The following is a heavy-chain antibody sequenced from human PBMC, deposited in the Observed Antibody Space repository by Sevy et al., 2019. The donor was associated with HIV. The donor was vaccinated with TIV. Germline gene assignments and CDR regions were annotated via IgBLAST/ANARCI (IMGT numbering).Heavy chain of an antibody. CDR1: GYTFTSYG. J-gene: IGHJ4*02. V-gene: IGHV1-18*01. Sequence: ASVKVSCKASGYTFTSYGISWVRQAPGQGLEWMGWISAYNGNTNYAQKLQGRVTMTTDTSTSTAYRELRSLRSDDTAVYYCARDHRGFLEWLGSSDYWGQGTLVTVSS. CDR2: ISAYNGNT. CDR3: ARDHRGFLEWLGSSDY. D-gene: IGHD3-3*01.